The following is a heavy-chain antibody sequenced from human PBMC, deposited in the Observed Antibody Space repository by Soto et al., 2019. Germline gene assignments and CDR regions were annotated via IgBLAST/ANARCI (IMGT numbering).Heavy chain of an antibody. V-gene: IGHV2-5*02. D-gene: IGHD3-22*01. Sequence: QITLKESGPTLVKPTQTLTLTCTFSGFSLSTSGVGVGWIRQPPGKALEWLALIYWDDDKRYSPSLKSRLTITKDTSKNPVVLTMTNMDPVDTATYYCAHRGYDSSGYYYNWFDPWGQGTLVTVSS. CDR1: GFSLSTSGVG. CDR3: AHRGYDSSGYYYNWFDP. CDR2: IYWDDDK. J-gene: IGHJ5*02.